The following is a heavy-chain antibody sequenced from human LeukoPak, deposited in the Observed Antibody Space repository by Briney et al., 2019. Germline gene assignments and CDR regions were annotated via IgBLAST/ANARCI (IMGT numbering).Heavy chain of an antibody. J-gene: IGHJ2*01. CDR3: ASPGYCSGGSCYYWYFHL. CDR2: IWYDGSNK. Sequence: PGGSLRLSCAASGFTFSSYGMHWVRQAPGKGLEWVAVIWYDGSNKYYADSVKGRFTISRDNAKNSLYLQMNSLRAEDTAVYYCASPGYCSGGSCYYWYFHLWGRGTLVTVSS. V-gene: IGHV3-33*03. CDR1: GFTFSSYG. D-gene: IGHD2-15*01.